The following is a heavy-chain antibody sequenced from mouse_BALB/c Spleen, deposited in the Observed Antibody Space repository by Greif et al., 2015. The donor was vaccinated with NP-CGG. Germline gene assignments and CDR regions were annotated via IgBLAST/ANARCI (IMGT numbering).Heavy chain of an antibody. Sequence: DLVKPGASVKLSCKASGYTFTSYWINWIKQRPGQGLEWIGRIAPGSGSTYYNEMFKGKATLTVDTSSSTAYMQLSSRSSEDAAVDCRARDGFAYWGQGTLGTVSA. V-gene: IGHV1S41*01. J-gene: IGHJ3*01. CDR1: GYTFTSYW. CDR2: IAPGSGST. CDR3: ARDGFAY.